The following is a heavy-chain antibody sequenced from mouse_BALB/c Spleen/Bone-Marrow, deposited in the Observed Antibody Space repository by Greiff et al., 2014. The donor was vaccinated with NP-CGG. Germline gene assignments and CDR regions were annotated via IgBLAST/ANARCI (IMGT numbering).Heavy chain of an antibody. CDR3: AIYYYGSSGFAY. CDR2: IDPANGNT. D-gene: IGHD1-1*01. Sequence: LVESGAELVKPGASVKLSCTASGFNIKDTYMHWVKQRPEQGLEWIGRIDPANGNTKYDPKFQGKATITADTSSNTAYLQLSSLTSEDTAVYYCAIYYYGSSGFAYWGQGTLVTVPA. V-gene: IGHV14-3*02. J-gene: IGHJ3*01. CDR1: GFNIKDTY.